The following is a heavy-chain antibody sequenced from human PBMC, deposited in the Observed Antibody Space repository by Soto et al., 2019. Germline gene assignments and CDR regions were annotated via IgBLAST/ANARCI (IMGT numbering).Heavy chain of an antibody. CDR3: ARGGWSNDY. CDR2: INHSGST. V-gene: IGHV4-34*01. J-gene: IGHJ4*02. CDR1: GGSFSGYY. Sequence: PSETLSLTCAVYGGSFSGYYWSWIRQPPGKGLEWIGEINHSGSTNYNPSLKSRVTISVDTSKNQFSLKLTSVTAADSAVYYCARGGWSNDYWGQGTLVTVSS.